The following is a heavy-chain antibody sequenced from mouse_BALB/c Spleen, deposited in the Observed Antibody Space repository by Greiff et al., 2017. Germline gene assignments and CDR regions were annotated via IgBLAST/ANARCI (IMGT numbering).Heavy chain of an antibody. CDR3: ARDWGITTETWFAY. D-gene: IGHD2-4*01. V-gene: IGHV5-6-3*01. CDR1: GFTFSSYG. CDR2: INSNGGST. J-gene: IGHJ3*01. Sequence: EVKLVESGGGLVQPGGSLKLSCAASGFTFSSYGMSWVRQTPDKRLELVATINSNGGSTYYPDSVKGRFTISRDNAKNTLYLQMSSLKSEDTAMYYCARDWGITTETWFAYWGQGTLVTVSA.